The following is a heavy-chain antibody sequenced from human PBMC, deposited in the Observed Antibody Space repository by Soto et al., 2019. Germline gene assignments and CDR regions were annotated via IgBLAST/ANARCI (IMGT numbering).Heavy chain of an antibody. V-gene: IGHV4-34*01. CDR3: ARRMIAAPYYFDY. Sequence: ETLSLTCAVYGGSFSGYYWSWIRQPPGKGLEWIGEINHSGSTNYNPSLKSRVTISVDTSKNQFSLKLSSVTAADTAVYYCARRMIAAPYYFDYWGQGTLVTVSS. D-gene: IGHD6-6*01. J-gene: IGHJ4*02. CDR1: GGSFSGYY. CDR2: INHSGST.